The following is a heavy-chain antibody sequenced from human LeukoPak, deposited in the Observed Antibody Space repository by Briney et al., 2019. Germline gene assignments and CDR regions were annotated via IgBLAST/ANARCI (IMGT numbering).Heavy chain of an antibody. D-gene: IGHD3-10*01. CDR1: GGSISSYY. CDR2: IYYSGST. V-gene: IGHV4-59*08. J-gene: IGHJ4*02. Sequence: SETLSLTCTVSGGSISSYYWSGIRQPPGKGLEWIGYIYYSGSTNYNPSLKSRVTISVDTSKNQFSLKLSSVTAADTAVYYCARIMVRGVIATPYFDYWGQGTLVTVSS. CDR3: ARIMVRGVIATPYFDY.